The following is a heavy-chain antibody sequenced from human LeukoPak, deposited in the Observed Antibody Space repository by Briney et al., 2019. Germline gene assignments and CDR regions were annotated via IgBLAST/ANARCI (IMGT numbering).Heavy chain of an antibody. CDR1: GGSISSGDYY. CDR2: INYSGRT. V-gene: IGHV4-30-4*01. CDR3: ARTKLGFCSGGSCYRYFDN. Sequence: PSETLFLTCTVSGGSISSGDYYWSWIRQPPGKGLEWIGYINYSGRTYYNPSLKSRVTISVDTSKNQFSLNLSSVTAADTAVYFCARTKLGFCSGGSCYRYFDNWGQGTLVTVSS. J-gene: IGHJ4*02. D-gene: IGHD2-15*01.